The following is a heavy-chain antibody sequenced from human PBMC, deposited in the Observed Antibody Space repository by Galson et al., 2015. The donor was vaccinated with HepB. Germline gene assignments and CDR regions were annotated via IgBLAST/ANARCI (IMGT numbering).Heavy chain of an antibody. J-gene: IGHJ6*04. CDR1: GYTFTAYY. CDR3: ARDNPMDV. CDR2: IDPNSGAT. V-gene: IGHV1-2*02. Sequence: SVKVSCKASGYTFTAYYIHWVRQAPGQGLEYMGWIDPNSGATNYAQKFQGRVTMTRDTTITTAYMELRSLRPDDTAVFYCARDNPMDVWGKGTTVSVSS.